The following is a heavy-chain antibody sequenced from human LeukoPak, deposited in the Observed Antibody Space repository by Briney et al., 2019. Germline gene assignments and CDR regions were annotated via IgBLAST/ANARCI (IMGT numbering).Heavy chain of an antibody. CDR1: GYTFTSYG. CDR3: ATYSSGYYYNYFDY. J-gene: IGHJ4*02. V-gene: IGHV1-18*01. D-gene: IGHD3-22*01. Sequence: ASVKVSCKSSGYTFTSYGLSWVRQAPGQGLEWMGWFSAYSGNTNYAQKLQGRVTMTTDTSTSTAYMELRSLRSDDTAVYYCATYSSGYYYNYFDYWGQGTLVTVSS. CDR2: FSAYSGNT.